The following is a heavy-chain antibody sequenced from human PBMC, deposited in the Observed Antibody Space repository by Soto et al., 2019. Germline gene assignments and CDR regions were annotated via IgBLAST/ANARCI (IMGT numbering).Heavy chain of an antibody. D-gene: IGHD6-19*01. J-gene: IGHJ3*02. CDR3: ARGLKVSGRKYNAFDI. CDR2: INHSGST. V-gene: IGHV4-34*01. Sequence: QVQLQQWGAGLLKPSETLSLTCAVYGGSFSGYYWSWIRQPPGKGLEWIGEINHSGSTNYNPSLKSRVTISVDTSKNQFSLKLSSVTAADTAVYYCARGLKVSGRKYNAFDIWGQGTMVIVSS. CDR1: GGSFSGYY.